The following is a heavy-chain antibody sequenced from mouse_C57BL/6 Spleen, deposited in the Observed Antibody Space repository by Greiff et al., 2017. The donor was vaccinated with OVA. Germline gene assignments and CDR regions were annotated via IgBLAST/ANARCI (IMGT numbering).Heavy chain of an antibody. CDR3: ARSRRRADAMDY. CDR1: GYAFSSYW. D-gene: IGHD2-12*01. J-gene: IGHJ4*01. V-gene: IGHV1-80*01. CDR2: IYPGDGDT. Sequence: QVQLKQSGAELVKPGASVTLSCKASGYAFSSYWMHWVKQRPGKGLEWIGQIYPGDGDTNYTGKFKGKATLTADKSSSTAYLQLSSLTAEDAAVYGCARSRRRADAMDYWGQGTSVTVSA.